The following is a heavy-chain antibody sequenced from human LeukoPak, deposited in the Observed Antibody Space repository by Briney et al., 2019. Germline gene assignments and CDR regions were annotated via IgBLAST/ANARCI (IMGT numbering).Heavy chain of an antibody. J-gene: IGHJ4*02. Sequence: PSETLSLTCTVSGGSISSSSYYWGWIRQPPGKGLEWIGSIYCSGSTYYNPSLKSRVTISVDTSKNQFSLKLSSVTAADTAVYYCARQGEQWLDYFDYWGQGTLVTVSS. CDR1: GGSISSSSYY. CDR2: IYCSGST. V-gene: IGHV4-39*01. D-gene: IGHD6-19*01. CDR3: ARQGEQWLDYFDY.